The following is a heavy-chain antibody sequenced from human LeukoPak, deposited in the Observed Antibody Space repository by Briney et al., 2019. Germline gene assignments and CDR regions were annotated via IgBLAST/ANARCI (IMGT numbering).Heavy chain of an antibody. CDR3: ARINRVHRSGYYFDY. CDR1: GYTVTSYD. D-gene: IGHD3-22*01. J-gene: IGHJ4*02. CDR2: MNPNSGNT. V-gene: IGHV1-8*01. Sequence: ASVKLSCNASGYTVTSYDINWDRQATGQGLELMGCMNPNSGNTGYEQKFQGRVTMTRNTSISTAYMELSSLRSEDTAVYYCARINRVHRSGYYFDYWGQGTLVPVSS.